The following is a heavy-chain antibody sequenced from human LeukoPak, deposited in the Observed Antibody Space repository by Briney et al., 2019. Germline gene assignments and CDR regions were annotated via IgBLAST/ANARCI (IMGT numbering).Heavy chain of an antibody. D-gene: IGHD3-10*01. CDR3: ARTTTVRGTYYMDV. Sequence: GSLRLSCAASGFTFSSYWMSWIRQPPGRGLEWIGYIYYSGYTNYNPSLKSRVTISVDTSKNQFSLKLSSVTAADTAVYYCARTTTVRGTYYMDVWGKGTTVTISS. CDR1: GFTFSSYW. CDR2: IYYSGYT. V-gene: IGHV4-59*01. J-gene: IGHJ6*03.